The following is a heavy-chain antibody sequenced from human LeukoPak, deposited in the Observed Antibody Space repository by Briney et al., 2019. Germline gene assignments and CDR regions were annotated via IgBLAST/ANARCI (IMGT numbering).Heavy chain of an antibody. D-gene: IGHD2-2*01. CDR3: ATGASTAMRGLDV. CDR2: SDLEDAET. J-gene: IGHJ6*02. CDR1: GDSLTDLS. Sequence: ASVKVSCKVSGDSLTDLSMHWVRQAPGKGLEWMGGSDLEDAETVYAQKFEDRLIVTEDTSTGTAYMELRSLTSEDTALYYCATGASTAMRGLDVWGQGTTVTVSS. V-gene: IGHV1-24*01.